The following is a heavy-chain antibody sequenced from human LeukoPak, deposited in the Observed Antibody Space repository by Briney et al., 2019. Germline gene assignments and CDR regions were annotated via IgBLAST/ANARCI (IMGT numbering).Heavy chain of an antibody. CDR1: GYSISSGYY. CDR2: IYPSGST. V-gene: IGHV4-38-2*02. J-gene: IGHJ5*02. D-gene: IGHD6-13*01. CDR3: ARAYFSSWYMNWFDP. Sequence: ESSETLSLTCTVSGYSISSGYYWGWIRQPPGQGLEWIGSIYPSGSTYYYPSLKSRVTISLDTAKNQFSLKLSSVSAADTAVYFCARAYFSSWYMNWFDPWGQGTLVTVSS.